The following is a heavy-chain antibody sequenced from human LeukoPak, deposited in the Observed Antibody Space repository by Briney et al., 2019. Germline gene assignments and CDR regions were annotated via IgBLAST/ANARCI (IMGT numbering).Heavy chain of an antibody. Sequence: SETLSLTCAVYGVSFSGYYWSWIRQPPGKGLEWIGEINHSGSTNYNPSLKSRVTISVDTSKNQFSLKLSSVTAADTAVYYCARGFSSWYLNWGQGTLVTVSS. D-gene: IGHD6-13*01. CDR1: GVSFSGYY. CDR3: ARGFSSWYLN. CDR2: INHSGST. V-gene: IGHV4-34*01. J-gene: IGHJ4*02.